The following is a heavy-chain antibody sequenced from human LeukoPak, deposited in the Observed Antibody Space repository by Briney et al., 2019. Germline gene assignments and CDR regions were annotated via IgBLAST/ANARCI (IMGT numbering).Heavy chain of an antibody. CDR1: GFIFDDYA. J-gene: IGHJ4*02. Sequence: GGSLRLSCAVSGFIFDDYAMHWVRQAPGKGLEWVSGMTWGRDNLAYAASVKGRLTISRDNSKNLLHLKMNSPRPDASAVYYCATAVAAAGRSFDYWGQGTLVTVSS. CDR3: ATAVAAAGRSFDY. V-gene: IGHV3-9*01. D-gene: IGHD6-13*01. CDR2: MTWGRDNL.